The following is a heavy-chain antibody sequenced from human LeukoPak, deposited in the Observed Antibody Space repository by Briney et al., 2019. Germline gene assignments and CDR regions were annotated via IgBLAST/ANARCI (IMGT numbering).Heavy chain of an antibody. CDR3: ARDSSGWDYSYYYYYMDV. CDR2: IKQDGSEK. Sequence: GGSLRLSCAASGFTFSSYWMSWVRQAPGKGLEWVANIKQDGSEKYYVDSVKGRFTISRDNAKNSLYLQMNSLGAEDTAVYYCARDSSGWDYSYYYYYMDVWGKGTTVTVSS. J-gene: IGHJ6*03. V-gene: IGHV3-7*01. D-gene: IGHD6-19*01. CDR1: GFTFSSYW.